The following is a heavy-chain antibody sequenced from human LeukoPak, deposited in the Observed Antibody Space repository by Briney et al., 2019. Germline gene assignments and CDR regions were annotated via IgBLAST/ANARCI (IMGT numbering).Heavy chain of an antibody. D-gene: IGHD3-3*02. CDR1: GGSISSYY. J-gene: IGHJ6*03. Sequence: PSETLSLTCTVSGGSISSYYWSWIRQPPGKGLEWIGYIYYSGSTNYNPSLKSRVTISVDTSKNQFSLKLSSVTAADTAVYYCARAQFWSGYYYYYYMDVWGKGTTVTVSS. CDR3: ARAQFWSGYYYYYYMDV. V-gene: IGHV4-59*01. CDR2: IYYSGST.